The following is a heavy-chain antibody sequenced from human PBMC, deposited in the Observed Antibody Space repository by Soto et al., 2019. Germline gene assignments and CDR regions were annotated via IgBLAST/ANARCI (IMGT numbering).Heavy chain of an antibody. J-gene: IGHJ6*02. CDR2: ISGSGGST. CDR3: AKALAAAAGYYYYYGMDV. CDR1: GFTFSSYA. V-gene: IGHV3-23*01. Sequence: GGSLRLSCAASGFTFSSYAMSWVRQAPGQGLEWVSAISGSGGSTYYADSVKGRFTISRDNSKNTLYLQMNSLRAEDTAVYYCAKALAAAAGYYYYYGMDVWGQGTTVTVSS. D-gene: IGHD6-13*01.